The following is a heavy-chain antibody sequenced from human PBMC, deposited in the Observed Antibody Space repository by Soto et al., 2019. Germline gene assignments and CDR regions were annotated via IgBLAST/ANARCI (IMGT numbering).Heavy chain of an antibody. CDR1: GFTFSSYA. V-gene: IGHV3-23*01. CDR2: ITWSDRT. D-gene: IGHD5-12*01. CDR3: AQLDIVPAIFAY. Sequence: GGSLRLSCAASGFTFSSYAMAWVRQAPGKGLEWVSGITWSDRTYYADFLKGRFTISRDNSRNTLYLQMSSLRAEDTAVYYCAQLDIVPAIFAYWGQGTLVTVSS. J-gene: IGHJ4*02.